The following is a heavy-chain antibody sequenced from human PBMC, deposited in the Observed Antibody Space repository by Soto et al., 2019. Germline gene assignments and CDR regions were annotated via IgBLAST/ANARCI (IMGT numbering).Heavy chain of an antibody. CDR1: GFTFSSYA. CDR2: ISGSGGST. V-gene: IGHV3-23*01. Sequence: GGSLRLSCAASGFTFSSYAMSWVRQAPGKGLEWVSAISGSGGSTYYADSVKGRFTISRDNSKNTLYLQMNSLRAEDTAVYYCAKGGGDILTGYYFDYWGQGTLVTVSS. D-gene: IGHD3-9*01. J-gene: IGHJ4*02. CDR3: AKGGGDILTGYYFDY.